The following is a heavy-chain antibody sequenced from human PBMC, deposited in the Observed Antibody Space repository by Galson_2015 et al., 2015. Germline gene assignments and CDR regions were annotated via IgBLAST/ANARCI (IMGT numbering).Heavy chain of an antibody. Sequence: SVKVSCKASGYTFTNYYMHWVRQAPGRGLEWMGIINPSGGSTTYAQKFQGRVTMTKDTSTSTVYMELSSLRSEDTAVYFCARYLTGDCSGGSCSRGIGWFDPWGQGTLVTVSS. V-gene: IGHV1-46*01. CDR1: GYTFTNYY. CDR2: INPSGGST. J-gene: IGHJ5*02. CDR3: ARYLTGDCSGGSCSRGIGWFDP. D-gene: IGHD2-15*01.